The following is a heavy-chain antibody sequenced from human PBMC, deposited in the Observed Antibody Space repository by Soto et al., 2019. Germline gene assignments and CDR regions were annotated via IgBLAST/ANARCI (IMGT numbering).Heavy chain of an antibody. D-gene: IGHD2-2*01. J-gene: IGHJ5*02. V-gene: IGHV3-7*05. Sequence: GGSLRLSCVASGFTFSRYWMSWVRQAPGKGLEWVANIKQDGNERHYVDSVKGRFTISRDNGKNSLDLVMNSLKTEDTAVYYCARDGPLSSPTSGWFDPWGQGTLVTVSS. CDR2: IKQDGNER. CDR1: GFTFSRYW. CDR3: ARDGPLSSPTSGWFDP.